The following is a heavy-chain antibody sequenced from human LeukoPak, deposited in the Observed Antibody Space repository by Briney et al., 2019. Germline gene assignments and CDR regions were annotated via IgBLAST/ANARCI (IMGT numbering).Heavy chain of an antibody. D-gene: IGHD2-21*02. CDR1: GXSISRSSYY. V-gene: IGHV4-39*01. Sequence: SETLSLTCTVSGXSISRSSYYWGWIRQPPGKGLERIATIYYSGSTYYNPSLKSRVTISANTSKNQCSLKLRSVTAADTAVYYCARHALATVTDPSFDYWGQGTLVTVSS. CDR3: ARHALATVTDPSFDY. CDR2: IYYSGST. J-gene: IGHJ4*02.